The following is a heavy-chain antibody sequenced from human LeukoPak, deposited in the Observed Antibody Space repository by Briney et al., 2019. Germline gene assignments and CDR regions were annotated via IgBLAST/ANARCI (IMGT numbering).Heavy chain of an antibody. CDR3: ARHAFVLEAGYWFDP. CDR1: GGSIGSFY. D-gene: IGHD2-8*02. V-gene: IGHV4-59*08. CDR2: VYGNGNT. J-gene: IGHJ5*02. Sequence: SETLSLTRTVSGGSIGSFYWSWIRQAPGKRPEWIANVYGNGNTNYNPSLRGRVSMSVATSSEQFSLRLRSVTAADTAIYYCARHAFVLEAGYWFDPWGQGILVTVSS.